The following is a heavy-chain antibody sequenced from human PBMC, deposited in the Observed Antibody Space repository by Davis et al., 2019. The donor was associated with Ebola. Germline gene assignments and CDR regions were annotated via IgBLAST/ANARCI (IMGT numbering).Heavy chain of an antibody. D-gene: IGHD3-3*01. J-gene: IGHJ4*02. V-gene: IGHV1-18*04. CDR1: GYTFTSYG. CDR2: INPHNGNT. CDR3: ARVSYDFWSGYDY. Sequence: ASVKVSCKASGYTFTSYGITWVRQAPGQGLEWMGWINPHNGNTNYAQNVQGRVTMTTDTSTSTAYMELRSLRSDDTAVYYCARVSYDFWSGYDYWGQGTLVTVSS.